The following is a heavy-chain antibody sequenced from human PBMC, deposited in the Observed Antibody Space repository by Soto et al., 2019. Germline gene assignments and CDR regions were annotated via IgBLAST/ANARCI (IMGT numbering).Heavy chain of an antibody. D-gene: IGHD5-12*01. J-gene: IGHJ6*02. CDR1: GSTFSSYG. Sequence: PGGSLRLSCAASGSTFSSYGMHWVRQAPGKGLEWVAVISYDGSNKYYADSVKGRFTISRDNSKNTLYLQMNSLRGEDTAVYYCAKDHDHGWIYMDVWGQGTTVTVSS. CDR3: AKDHDHGWIYMDV. CDR2: ISYDGSNK. V-gene: IGHV3-30*18.